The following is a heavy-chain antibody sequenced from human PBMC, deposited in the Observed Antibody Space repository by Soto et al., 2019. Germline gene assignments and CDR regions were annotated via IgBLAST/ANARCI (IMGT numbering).Heavy chain of an antibody. Sequence: EVQLVESGGGLVQPGASLRLSCAASGLTFRSYWMHWVRQAPGKGRVWVARINTDGSVAMYVDSVKGRFTISRDNAKNPLYLHMNSLRAEDTAVYYCVRDMQLLRLDSWGQGTLVTVSS. D-gene: IGHD2-2*01. CDR2: INTDGSVA. V-gene: IGHV3-74*03. J-gene: IGHJ4*02. CDR3: VRDMQLLRLDS. CDR1: GLTFRSYW.